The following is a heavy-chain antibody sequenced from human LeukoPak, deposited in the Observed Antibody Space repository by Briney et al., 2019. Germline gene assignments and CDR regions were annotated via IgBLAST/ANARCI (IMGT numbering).Heavy chain of an antibody. Sequence: GGSLRLSCAASGFTFSSYGMHWVRQAPGKGLEWVAVIWYDGSNKYYADSVKGRFTISRDNSKNTLYLQMNGLRAEDTAVYYCARDSSYYDFWSGYYRAAQIDYWGQGTLVTVSS. J-gene: IGHJ4*02. CDR1: GFTFSSYG. V-gene: IGHV3-33*01. CDR2: IWYDGSNK. CDR3: ARDSSYYDFWSGYYRAAQIDY. D-gene: IGHD3-3*01.